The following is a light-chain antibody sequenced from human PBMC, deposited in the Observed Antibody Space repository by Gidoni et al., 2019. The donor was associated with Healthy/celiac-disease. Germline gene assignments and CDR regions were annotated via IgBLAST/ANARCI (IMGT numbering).Light chain of an antibody. Sequence: QSVLTQPHSASGTPGQRVTISCSGSSSNIGSNNVNWYQQLPGTAPKLLIYSNNQRPSGVPDRLSGSKSGTSASLAISVLQSEDEADYYCAAWDDSLGVVFGGGTKLTVL. V-gene: IGLV1-44*01. CDR3: AAWDDSLGVV. J-gene: IGLJ2*01. CDR2: SNN. CDR1: SSNIGSNN.